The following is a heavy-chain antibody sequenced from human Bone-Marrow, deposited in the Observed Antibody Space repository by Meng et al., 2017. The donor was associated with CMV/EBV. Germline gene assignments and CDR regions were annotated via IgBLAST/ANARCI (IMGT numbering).Heavy chain of an antibody. CDR2: IYYSGST. CDR3: ARLLGYCSSTSCQFDP. V-gene: IGHV4-31*03. Sequence: SETLSLTCTVSSGSISGSPYFWGWIRHPPGKRLEWIGYIYYSGSTYYNPSLKSRVTISVDTSKNQFSLKLSSVTAADTAVYYCARLLGYCSSTSCQFDPWGQGTLVTVSS. CDR1: SGSISGSPYF. J-gene: IGHJ5*02. D-gene: IGHD2-2*01.